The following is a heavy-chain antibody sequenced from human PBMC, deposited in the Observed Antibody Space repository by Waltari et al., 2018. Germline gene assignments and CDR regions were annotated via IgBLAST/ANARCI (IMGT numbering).Heavy chain of an antibody. CDR2: IDWDDDK. D-gene: IGHD4-4*01. V-gene: IGHV2-70*04. Sequence: QVTLKESGPALVKPTQTLTLTCTFSGFSLSTSGMRVSWIRQPPGKALEWLARIDWDDDKFYSTSLKTRLTISKDTSKNQVVLTMTNMDPVDTATYYCARDTPLQYTCDYGGQEPWSPSPQ. CDR3: ARDTPLQYTCDY. CDR1: GFSLSTSGMR. J-gene: IGHJ4*01.